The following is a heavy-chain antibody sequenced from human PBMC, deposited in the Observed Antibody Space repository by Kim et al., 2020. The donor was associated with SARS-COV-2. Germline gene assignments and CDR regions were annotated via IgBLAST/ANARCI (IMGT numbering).Heavy chain of an antibody. V-gene: IGHV3-48*04. Sequence: GWSLTLSCATSGFTLSIYSMNWVRQSPGKGLEWVSHISGSGTITKHADSVRGRFTISRDNAKNSLFLQMNGLRAEDTAVYYCVRENHWAFDIWGQGTVVTVSS. J-gene: IGHJ3*02. CDR1: GFTLSIYS. CDR3: VRENHWAFDI. CDR2: ISGSGTIT.